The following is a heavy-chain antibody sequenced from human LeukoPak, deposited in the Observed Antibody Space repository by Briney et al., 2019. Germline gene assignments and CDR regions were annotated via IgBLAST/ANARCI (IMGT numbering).Heavy chain of an antibody. J-gene: IGHJ4*02. D-gene: IGHD2-2*02. CDR1: GFTFHDYA. V-gene: IGHV3-9*01. CDR3: TKSDCSSTSCHTSDY. Sequence: AGGSLRLSCAASGFTFHDYAMHWARQGPEKGLEWASGISWNGGVIGYADSVMGRFTVSGDNAKNSLFLQMNSLRPEDTALYYCTKSDCSSTSCHTSDYWGQGTLVTVSS. CDR2: ISWNGGVI.